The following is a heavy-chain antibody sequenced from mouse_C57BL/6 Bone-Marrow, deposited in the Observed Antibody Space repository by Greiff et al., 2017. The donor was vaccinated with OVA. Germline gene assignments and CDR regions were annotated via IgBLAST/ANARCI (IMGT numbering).Heavy chain of an antibody. CDR1: GYTFTDYY. J-gene: IGHJ1*03. CDR3: APAYVGYFDV. CDR2: INPYNGGT. D-gene: IGHD1-1*01. Sequence: VQLQQSGPVLVKPGASVKMSCKASGYTFTDYYMNWVKQSHGKSLEWIGVINPYNGGTSYNQKFKGKATLTVDKSSSTAYMELNSLTSEDSAVDYCAPAYVGYFDVWGTGTTGTVSS. V-gene: IGHV1-19*01.